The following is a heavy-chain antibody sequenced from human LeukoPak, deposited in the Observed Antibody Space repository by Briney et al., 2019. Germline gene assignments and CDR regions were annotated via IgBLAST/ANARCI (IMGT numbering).Heavy chain of an antibody. Sequence: HSGGSLRLSCAASGFTFSSSAVSWVRQAPGEGLEWVSAISNNGGYTYYADSVQGRFTISRDNSKSTLCLQMNSLRPEDTAVYYCAKQLGYCSDGSCYFPYWGQGTLVTVSS. J-gene: IGHJ4*02. V-gene: IGHV3-23*01. CDR3: AKQLGYCSDGSCYFPY. CDR1: GFTFSSSA. CDR2: ISNNGGYT. D-gene: IGHD2-15*01.